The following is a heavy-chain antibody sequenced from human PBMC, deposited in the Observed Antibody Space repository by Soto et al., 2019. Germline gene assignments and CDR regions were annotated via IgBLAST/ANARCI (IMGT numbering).Heavy chain of an antibody. J-gene: IGHJ4*02. CDR1: GGSISSYY. CDR2: IYHSGST. Sequence: PSETLSLTCTVSGGSISSYYWSWIRQPPGKGLEWIGYIYHSGSTYYNPSLKSRVTISVDRSKNQFSLKLSSVTAADTAVYYCARGSPVATDYWGQGTMVTVS. CDR3: ARGSPVATDY. D-gene: IGHD2-21*02. V-gene: IGHV4-59*12.